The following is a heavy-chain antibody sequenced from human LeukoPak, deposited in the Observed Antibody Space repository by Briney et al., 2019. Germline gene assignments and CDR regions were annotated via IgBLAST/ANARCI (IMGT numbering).Heavy chain of an antibody. CDR3: ARGGFSIDY. V-gene: IGHV3-7*01. CDR2: IKQDGSEK. Sequence: GGSLRLSCAASGFTFSTYWMSWVRQAPGKGLEWVANIKQDGSEKNYADSVKGRFTISRVNAKNSLYLQMNSLRADDTSVYYCARGGFSIDYWGQGTLVTVSS. D-gene: IGHD2-2*01. J-gene: IGHJ4*02. CDR1: GFTFSTYW.